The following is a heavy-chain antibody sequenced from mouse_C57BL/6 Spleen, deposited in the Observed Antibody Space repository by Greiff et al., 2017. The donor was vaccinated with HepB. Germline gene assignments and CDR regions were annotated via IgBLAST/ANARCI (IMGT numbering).Heavy chain of an antibody. V-gene: IGHV1-15*01. D-gene: IGHD2-3*01. J-gene: IGHJ2*01. CDR2: IDPETGGT. CDR1: GYTFTDYE. CDR3: TSVPLYDGSPD. Sequence: QVHVKQSGAELVRPGASVTLSCKASGYTFTDYEMHWVKQTPVHGLEWIGAIDPETGGTAYNQTFKGKAILTADKSSSTAYMELRSLTSEDSAVYYCTSVPLYDGSPDWGQGTTLTVSS.